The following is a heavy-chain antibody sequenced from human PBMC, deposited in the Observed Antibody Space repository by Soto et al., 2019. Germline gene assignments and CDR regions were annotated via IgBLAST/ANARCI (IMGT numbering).Heavy chain of an antibody. V-gene: IGHV4-30-4*01. J-gene: IGHJ1*01. Sequence: SETLSLTCTVSGGSISSANYYWSWIRQPPGKGLEWIGDIDYSGNTYYSPSLTSRLIMSVDTSKNHFSLELTSVTAADTAVYYCARERAITAVVSRQVEHWGQGTLVTVSS. CDR1: GGSISSANYY. CDR2: IDYSGNT. CDR3: ARERAITAVVSRQVEH. D-gene: IGHD6-13*01.